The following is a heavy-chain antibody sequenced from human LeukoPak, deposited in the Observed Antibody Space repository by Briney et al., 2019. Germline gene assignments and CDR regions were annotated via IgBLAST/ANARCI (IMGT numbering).Heavy chain of an antibody. Sequence: ASVKVSCKASGYTFTSYGISWVRQAPGQGLEWMGWISAYNGNTNYAQKLQGRVTMTTDTSTCTAYMELRSLRSDDTAVYYCARSDSYYYYGMDVWGQGTTVTVSS. J-gene: IGHJ6*02. CDR3: ARSDSYYYYGMDV. V-gene: IGHV1-18*01. CDR2: ISAYNGNT. CDR1: GYTFTSYG.